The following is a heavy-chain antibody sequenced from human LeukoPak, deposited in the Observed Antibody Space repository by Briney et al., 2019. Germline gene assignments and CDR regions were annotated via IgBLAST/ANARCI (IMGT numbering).Heavy chain of an antibody. J-gene: IGHJ4*02. CDR3: AKSPGSSGYHPVLDY. CDR1: GFTFSSYA. D-gene: IGHD3-22*01. V-gene: IGHV3-23*01. Sequence: PGGSLRLSCAASGFTFSSYAMSWVRQAPGKGLEWVSAISGSGGSTYYADSVKGRFTISRDNSKNTLYLQMNSLRAEDTAVYYCAKSPGSSGYHPVLDYWGQGTLVTVSS. CDR2: ISGSGGST.